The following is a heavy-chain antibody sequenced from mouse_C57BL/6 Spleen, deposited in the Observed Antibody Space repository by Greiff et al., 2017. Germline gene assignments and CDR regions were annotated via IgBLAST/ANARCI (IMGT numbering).Heavy chain of an antibody. V-gene: IGHV1-22*01. CDR1: GYTFTDYN. D-gene: IGHD2-3*01. Sequence: DVQLQESGPELVKPGASVKMSCKASGYTFTDYNMHWVKQSHGKSLEWIGYINPNNGGTSYNQKFKGKATLTVNKSSSTAYMELRSLTSEDSAVYYCARWLLRSYAMDYWGQGTSVTVSS. J-gene: IGHJ4*01. CDR2: INPNNGGT. CDR3: ARWLLRSYAMDY.